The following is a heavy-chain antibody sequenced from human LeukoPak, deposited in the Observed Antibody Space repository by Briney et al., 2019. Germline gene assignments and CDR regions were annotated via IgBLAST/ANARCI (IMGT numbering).Heavy chain of an antibody. V-gene: IGHV3-74*01. J-gene: IGHJ5*02. D-gene: IGHD3-16*02. CDR2: IDSDGSST. Sequence: PGGSLRLSCAASGFTFNSYWMHWVRQVPGKGLVWVSRIDSDGSSTSYADSVKGRFTVSRDNAKNTVSLQMNSLRAEDTAVYYYVRDRIGFDPWGQGTLVTVSS. CDR3: VRDRIGFDP. CDR1: GFTFNSYW.